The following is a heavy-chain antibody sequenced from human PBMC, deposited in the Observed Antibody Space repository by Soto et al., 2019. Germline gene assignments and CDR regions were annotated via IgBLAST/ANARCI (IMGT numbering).Heavy chain of an antibody. Sequence: QVQLQESGPGLVKPSETLSLTCTVSGGSISSYYWSWIRQPPGKGLEWIGYIYYSGSINYNPSLKSRVTISVDTSKNQFSLKLSSVTAADTAVYYCARLWGWFGDYWGQGTLVTVSS. CDR3: ARLWGWFGDY. CDR2: IYYSGSI. D-gene: IGHD3-10*01. J-gene: IGHJ4*02. CDR1: GGSISSYY. V-gene: IGHV4-59*08.